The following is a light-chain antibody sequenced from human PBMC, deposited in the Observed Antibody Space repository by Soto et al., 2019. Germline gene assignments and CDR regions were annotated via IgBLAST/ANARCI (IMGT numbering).Light chain of an antibody. J-gene: IGLJ1*01. V-gene: IGLV1-44*01. CDR1: SSNIGSNT. CDR3: AAWDDSLNARYV. Sequence: QSVLTQPPSASGTPGQRVTISCSGSSSNIGSNTVNWYQQLPGTAPKLLIYSNNQRPSGVPDRFSGSKSGTPASLAISGLQSEDEADYYCAAWDDSLNARYVFGTGTKVTVL. CDR2: SNN.